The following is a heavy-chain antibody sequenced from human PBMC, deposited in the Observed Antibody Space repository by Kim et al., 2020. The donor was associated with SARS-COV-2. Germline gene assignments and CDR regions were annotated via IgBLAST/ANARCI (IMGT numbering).Heavy chain of an antibody. CDR3: ARGRPLGY. CDR2: ISDSGKTI. V-gene: IGHV3-48*02. J-gene: IGHJ4*02. CDR1: GFTFSTYS. Sequence: GGSLRLSCAASGFTFSTYSMNWVRQAPGKGLEWVSYISDSGKTIYYADSVKGRFTISRDNAKNSLYLQMRSLRDEDTAVYYCARGRPLGYWGQGTLVTVS.